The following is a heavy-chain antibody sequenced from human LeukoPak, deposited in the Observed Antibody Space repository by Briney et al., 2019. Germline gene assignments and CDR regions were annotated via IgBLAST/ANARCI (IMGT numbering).Heavy chain of an antibody. CDR3: ARSSDAFAFDY. Sequence: ASVKVSCKSSGYTFTGYYMHWLRQAPGQGLEWMGWINPNSGGTNYAQKFQGRVTMTSDTSISKAYMELSRLRSDDTAVYYCARSSDAFAFDYWGQGTLVTVSS. V-gene: IGHV1-2*02. CDR1: GYTFTGYY. J-gene: IGHJ4*02. D-gene: IGHD1-26*01. CDR2: INPNSGGT.